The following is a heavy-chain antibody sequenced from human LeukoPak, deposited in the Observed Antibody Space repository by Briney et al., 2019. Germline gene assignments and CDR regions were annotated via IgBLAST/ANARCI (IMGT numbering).Heavy chain of an antibody. D-gene: IGHD3-9*01. V-gene: IGHV4-30-2*01. CDR3: ASLRLRYFDWFIDY. CDR1: GGSISSGGYS. Sequence: SQTLSLTCAVSGGSISSGGYSWSWIRQPPGKGLEWIGYIYHSGSTYYNPSLKSRVTISVDRSKNQFSLKLSSVTAADTAVYYCASLRLRYFDWFIDYWGQGTLVTVPS. CDR2: IYHSGST. J-gene: IGHJ4*02.